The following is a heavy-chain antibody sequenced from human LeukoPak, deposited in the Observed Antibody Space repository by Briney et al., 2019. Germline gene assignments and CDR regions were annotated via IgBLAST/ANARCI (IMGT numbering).Heavy chain of an antibody. D-gene: IGHD3-22*01. CDR2: IKQDGSEK. CDR1: GFTLSRYW. V-gene: IGHV3-7*03. J-gene: IGHJ2*01. Sequence: PGGSLRLSCAASGFTLSRYWMSWVRQAPGKGLEGVANIKQDGSEKNYVDSVKGRFTISRDNAKNSLYLQMNSLRAEDTAVYYCARDRDSSGYYLDWWYFDLWGRGTLVTVPS. CDR3: ARDRDSSGYYLDWWYFDL.